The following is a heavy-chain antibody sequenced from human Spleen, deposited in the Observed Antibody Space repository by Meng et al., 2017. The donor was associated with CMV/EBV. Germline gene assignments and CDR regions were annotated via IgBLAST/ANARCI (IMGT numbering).Heavy chain of an antibody. CDR2: IYYSGST. J-gene: IGHJ4*02. CDR1: GGSISTGDYY. CDR3: ARDRMAIGHYFDS. V-gene: IGHV4-30-4*02. Sequence: SETLSLTCTVSGGSISTGDYYWSWIRQPPGKGLEWIAYIYYSGSTYYNPSHKSRVTISVDTSKNQFSLKLSSVTAADTAVYYCARDRMAIGHYFDSWGQGTLVTVSS. D-gene: IGHD2-8*01.